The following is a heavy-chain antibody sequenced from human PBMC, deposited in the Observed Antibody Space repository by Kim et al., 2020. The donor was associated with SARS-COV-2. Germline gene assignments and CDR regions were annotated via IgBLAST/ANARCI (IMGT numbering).Heavy chain of an antibody. CDR1: GFTFSSYA. J-gene: IGHJ4*02. Sequence: GGSLRLSCAASGFTFSSYAMSWVRQAPGKGLEWVSAISGSGGSTYYADSVKGRFTIPRDNSKNTLYLQMNSLRAEDTAVYYCAKDRPDSGSYRNFVRGTKLDYWGQGTLVTVSS. V-gene: IGHV3-23*01. CDR3: AKDRPDSGSYRNFVRGTKLDY. D-gene: IGHD1-26*01. CDR2: ISGSGGST.